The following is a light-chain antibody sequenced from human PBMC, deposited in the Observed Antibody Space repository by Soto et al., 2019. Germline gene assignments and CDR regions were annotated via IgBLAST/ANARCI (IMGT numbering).Light chain of an antibody. V-gene: IGKV3D-20*02. J-gene: IGKJ5*01. Sequence: EIVLTQSPGTLSLSPGERATLSCRASQSVSSTFLAWYQQNPGQAPRLLIYAASSRATGIPDRFSGSGSGTDFTLTISSLEPEDFAVYYCQQRSNWPITFGQGTRLEI. CDR1: QSVSSTF. CDR2: AAS. CDR3: QQRSNWPIT.